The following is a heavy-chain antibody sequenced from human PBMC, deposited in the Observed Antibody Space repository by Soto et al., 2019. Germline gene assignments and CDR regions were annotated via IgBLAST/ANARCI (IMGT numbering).Heavy chain of an antibody. CDR1: GVSLSTSEVG. CDR3: AHSPSYTSGWSTGGLRFDY. CDR2: IYWDDDK. J-gene: IGHJ4*02. Sequence: QITLKESGPTLVKPTQTLTLTCTFSGVSLSTSEVGVGWIRQPPGKALEWLALIYWDDDKRYSPSLKSRLTITQDPSKNQVVLTMTNMDPVDTATYYCAHSPSYTSGWSTGGLRFDYWGQGTLVTVSS. D-gene: IGHD6-19*01. V-gene: IGHV2-5*02.